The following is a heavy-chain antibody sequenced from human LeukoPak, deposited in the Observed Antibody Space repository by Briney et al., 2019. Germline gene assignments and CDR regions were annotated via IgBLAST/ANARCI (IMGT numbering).Heavy chain of an antibody. CDR2: ISGSGGST. D-gene: IGHD6-13*01. CDR3: AKEFYRQQLVHVGFDY. V-gene: IGHV3-23*01. Sequence: GGSLRLSCTASGFTFNRFAMSWVRQAPGKGLEWVSAISGSGGSTYYADSVKGRFTISRDNSKNTLYLQMNSLRAEDTAVYYCAKEFYRQQLVHVGFDYWGQPTLVTLSS. CDR1: GFTFNRFA. J-gene: IGHJ4*02.